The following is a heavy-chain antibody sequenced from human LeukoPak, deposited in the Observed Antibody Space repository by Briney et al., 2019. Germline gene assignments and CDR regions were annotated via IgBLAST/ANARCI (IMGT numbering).Heavy chain of an antibody. V-gene: IGHV3-23*01. D-gene: IGHD3-10*01. CDR1: GFTFSTYG. Sequence: GGSLRLSCAASGFTFSTYGMTWVRQAPGKGLEWVSAISGSAATTFYADSVKGWFTISRDNSKNTLYLQMNSLRAEDTAVYYCAKRGPGSPQSGKYYFDYWGQGTLVTVSS. CDR2: ISGSAATT. CDR3: AKRGPGSPQSGKYYFDY. J-gene: IGHJ4*02.